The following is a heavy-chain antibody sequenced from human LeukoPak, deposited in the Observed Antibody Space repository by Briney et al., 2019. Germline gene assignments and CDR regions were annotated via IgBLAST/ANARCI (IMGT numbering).Heavy chain of an antibody. CDR3: ARGAFITMVRGGFDY. Sequence: ASVKVSCKASGYTFTSYGISWVRQAPGQGLEWMGWISAYNGNTNYAQKLQGRVTMTRDTSTSTVYMELSSLRSEDTAVYYCARGAFITMVRGGFDYWGQGTLVTVSS. CDR2: ISAYNGNT. D-gene: IGHD3-10*01. CDR1: GYTFTSYG. J-gene: IGHJ4*02. V-gene: IGHV1-18*01.